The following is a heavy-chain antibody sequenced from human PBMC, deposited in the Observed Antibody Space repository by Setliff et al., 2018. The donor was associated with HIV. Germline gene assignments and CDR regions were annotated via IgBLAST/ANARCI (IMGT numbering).Heavy chain of an antibody. V-gene: IGHV4-39*07. CDR3: ARVGWSDGASHIVY. Sequence: PSETLSLTCSVSGVSLISANYHWAWIRQPPGKGLEWIGSIYYNGTAYYNPSLKSRVTMSIDTSKSQFSLKLNSVTPADTAVYYCARVGWSDGASHIVYWGQGALVTVSS. CDR2: IYYNGTA. J-gene: IGHJ4*02. CDR1: GVSLISANYH. D-gene: IGHD6-19*01.